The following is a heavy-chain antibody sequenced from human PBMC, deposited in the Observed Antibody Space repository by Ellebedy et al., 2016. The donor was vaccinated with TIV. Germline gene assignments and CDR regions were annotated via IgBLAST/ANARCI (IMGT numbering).Heavy chain of an antibody. Sequence: GESLKISCKGSGYSFTSYWISCVRQMPGKGLEWIGRIDPSDSYTNYSPSFQGHVTISADKSISTAYLQWSSLKASDTAMYYCATCSGGSCYSSYGMDVWGQGTTVTVSS. D-gene: IGHD2-15*01. V-gene: IGHV5-10-1*01. J-gene: IGHJ6*02. CDR3: ATCSGGSCYSSYGMDV. CDR2: IDPSDSYT. CDR1: GYSFTSYW.